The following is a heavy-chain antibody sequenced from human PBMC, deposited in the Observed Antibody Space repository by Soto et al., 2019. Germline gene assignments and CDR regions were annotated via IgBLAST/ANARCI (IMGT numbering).Heavy chain of an antibody. Sequence: SETLSLTCTVSGGSISSYYWSWIRQPPGKGLEWIGYIYYSGSTNYNPSLKSRVTISVDTSKNQFSLKLSSVTAADTAVYYCARAQDIVAQGWFDPWGQGTLVTSP. CDR1: GGSISSYY. D-gene: IGHD2-15*01. CDR2: IYYSGST. V-gene: IGHV4-59*01. J-gene: IGHJ5*02. CDR3: ARAQDIVAQGWFDP.